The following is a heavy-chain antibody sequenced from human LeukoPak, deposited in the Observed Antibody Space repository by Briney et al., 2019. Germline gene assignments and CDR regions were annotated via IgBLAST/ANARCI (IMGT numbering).Heavy chain of an antibody. CDR1: GFNFNNYA. D-gene: IGHD3-22*01. CDR3: GLAAYYYDSSGSDDAFDI. CDR2: ISSNGGST. J-gene: IGHJ3*02. Sequence: GGSLRLSCSASGFNFNNYAMNWVRQAPGKGLEYVSAISSNGGSTYYADSVKGRCTISRDNSKNTLYLQMSSLRAEDTAVYYCGLAAYYYDSSGSDDAFDIWGQGTVVIVSS. V-gene: IGHV3-64D*08.